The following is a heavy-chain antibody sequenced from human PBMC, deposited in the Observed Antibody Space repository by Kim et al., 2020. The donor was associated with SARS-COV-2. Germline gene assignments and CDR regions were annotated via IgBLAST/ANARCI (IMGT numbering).Heavy chain of an antibody. J-gene: IGHJ5*02. D-gene: IGHD5-18*01. Sequence: SETLSLTCAVYGGSFSGYYWSWIRQPPGKGLEWIGEINHSGSTNYNPSLKSRVTISVDTSKNQFSLKLSSVTAADTAVYYCARRRGSYGYPNWFDPWGQGTLVTVSS. CDR1: GGSFSGYY. V-gene: IGHV4-34*01. CDR2: INHSGST. CDR3: ARRRGSYGYPNWFDP.